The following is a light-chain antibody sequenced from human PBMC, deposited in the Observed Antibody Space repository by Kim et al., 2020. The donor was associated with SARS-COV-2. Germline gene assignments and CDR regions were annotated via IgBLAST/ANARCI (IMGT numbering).Light chain of an antibody. J-gene: IGKJ2*01. V-gene: IGKV3-20*01. CDR2: GAS. CDR1: QSVNNNY. Sequence: EIVLTQSPGTLSLSPGERATLSCRASQSVNNNYLAWYQQKPGQAPRLLIYGASTRATGTPDTFSGSGSVTDFTLTISRLESEDFAVYYCHQYGNSPYTFGQVTKLEI. CDR3: HQYGNSPYT.